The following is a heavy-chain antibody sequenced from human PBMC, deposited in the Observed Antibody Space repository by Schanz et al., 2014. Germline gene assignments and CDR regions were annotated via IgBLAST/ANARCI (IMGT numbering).Heavy chain of an antibody. Sequence: EVQLLESGGGLVQPGGSLRLSCAASGFTFGDYAMTWVRQAPGKGLQWVSASNTGVNTYYADSVRGRFTMSRDNSKNTLYLQMNSLRAGDAAVYYCARGVIPASGGAFDYWGQGTLVAVSA. V-gene: IGHV3-23*01. D-gene: IGHD6-13*01. CDR1: GFTFGDYA. J-gene: IGHJ4*02. CDR2: SNTGVNT. CDR3: ARGVIPASGGAFDY.